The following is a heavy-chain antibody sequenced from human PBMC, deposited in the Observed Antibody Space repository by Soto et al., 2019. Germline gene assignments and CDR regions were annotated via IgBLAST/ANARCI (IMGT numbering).Heavy chain of an antibody. CDR1: GYTFTSYD. Sequence: ASVKVSCKASGYTFTSYDINWVRQATGQGLEWMGWMNPNSGNTGYAQKFQGRVTMTRNTSISTAYMELSSLRSEDTAVYYCGRRRYCTNGVCPDYYYYYGMDVWGQGTTVTVSS. CDR2: MNPNSGNT. CDR3: GRRRYCTNGVCPDYYYYYGMDV. J-gene: IGHJ6*02. D-gene: IGHD2-8*01. V-gene: IGHV1-8*01.